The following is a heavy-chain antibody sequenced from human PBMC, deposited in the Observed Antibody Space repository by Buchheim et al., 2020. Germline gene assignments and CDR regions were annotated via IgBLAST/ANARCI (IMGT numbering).Heavy chain of an antibody. J-gene: IGHJ5*02. V-gene: IGHV4-34*01. CDR1: GGSFSGYY. CDR3: ARGHFAWLGRWFDP. Sequence: QVQLQQWGAGLLKLSETLSLTCAVYGGSFSGYYWSWIRQPPGKGLEWIGEINHSGSTNYNPSLKSRVTISVDTSKNQFSLKLSSVTAADTAVYYCARGHFAWLGRWFDPWGQGTL. CDR2: INHSGST. D-gene: IGHD3-9*01.